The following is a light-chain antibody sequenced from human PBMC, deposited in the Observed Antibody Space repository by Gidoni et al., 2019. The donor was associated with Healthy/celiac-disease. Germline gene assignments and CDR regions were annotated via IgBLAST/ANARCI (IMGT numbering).Light chain of an antibody. CDR3: QQFNSYPPLT. J-gene: IGKJ4*01. Sequence: AIQLTQSPSSLSASVGDSVTITCRASQGISSALAWYQQKPGKAPKLLIYDASSLESGVPSRFSGSGSGTDFTLIISSLQPEDFATYYCQQFNSYPPLTFGGGTKVEIK. V-gene: IGKV1-13*02. CDR1: QGISSA. CDR2: DAS.